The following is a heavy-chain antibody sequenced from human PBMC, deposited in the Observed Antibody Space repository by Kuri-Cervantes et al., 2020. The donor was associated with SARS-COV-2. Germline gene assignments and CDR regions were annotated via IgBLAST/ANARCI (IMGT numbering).Heavy chain of an antibody. J-gene: IGHJ4*02. CDR1: GFTFSSYS. CDR2: ISSSSSYI. V-gene: IGHV3-21*04. Sequence: GGSLRLSCAASGFTFSSYSMNWVRQAPGKRLEWVSSISSSSSYIYYADSVKGRFTISRDNSKNTLYLQMNSLRAEDTAVYYCAKDIPLTLTYYYDSSGYQYWGQGTLVTVSS. D-gene: IGHD3-22*01. CDR3: AKDIPLTLTYYYDSSGYQY.